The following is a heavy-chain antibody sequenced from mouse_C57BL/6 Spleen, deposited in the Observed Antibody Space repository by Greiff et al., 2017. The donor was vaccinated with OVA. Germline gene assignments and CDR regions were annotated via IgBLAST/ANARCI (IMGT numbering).Heavy chain of an antibody. Sequence: EVKLMESGPGLVKPSQSLSLTCSVTGYSITSGYYWNWIRQLPGNKLEWMGYISYDGSNNYNPSLKNRISITRDTSKNQFFLKLNSVTTEDTATYYCAREGAYFGCWGQGATLTVSS. CDR2: ISYDGSN. V-gene: IGHV3-6*01. J-gene: IGHJ2*01. CDR3: AREGAYFGC. CDR1: GYSITSGYY.